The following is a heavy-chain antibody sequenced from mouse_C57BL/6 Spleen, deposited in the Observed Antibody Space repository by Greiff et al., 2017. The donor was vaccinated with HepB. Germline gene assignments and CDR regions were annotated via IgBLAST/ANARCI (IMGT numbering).Heavy chain of an antibody. V-gene: IGHV1-26*01. Sequence: EVQLKQSGPELVKPGASVKISCKASGYTFTDYYMNWVKQSHGKSLEWIGDINPNNGGTSYNQKFKGKATLTVDKSSSTAYMELRSLTSEDSAVYYCARGDWLLPFAYWGQGTLVTVSA. CDR3: ARGDWLLPFAY. J-gene: IGHJ3*01. CDR2: INPNNGGT. D-gene: IGHD2-3*01. CDR1: GYTFTDYY.